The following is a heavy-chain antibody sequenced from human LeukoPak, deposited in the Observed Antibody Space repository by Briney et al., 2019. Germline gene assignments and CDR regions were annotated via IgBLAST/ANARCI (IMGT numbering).Heavy chain of an antibody. CDR2: IYYSGST. Sequence: SETLSLTCTVSGVSISSSSYYWGWIRQPPGKGLEWIGSIYYSGSTYYNPSLKSRVTISVDTSKNQFSLKLSSVTAADTAVYYCARHPMTTVTRAPGADFDYWGQGTLVTVSS. CDR3: ARHPMTTVTRAPGADFDY. CDR1: GVSISSSSYY. V-gene: IGHV4-39*01. J-gene: IGHJ4*02. D-gene: IGHD4-17*01.